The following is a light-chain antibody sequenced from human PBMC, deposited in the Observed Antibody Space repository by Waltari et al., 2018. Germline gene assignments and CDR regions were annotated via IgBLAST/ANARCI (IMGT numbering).Light chain of an antibody. CDR2: TSS. CDR3: QQSSRTPFT. CDR1: QTISRY. V-gene: IGKV1-39*01. Sequence: DIQMTQSPSSLSASVGDRVTITCRARQTISRYLNWYQQKPGKAPKLLIYTSSRLQSGVPSRFSGIGSGTDFTLTISSLQPEDFATYFCQQSSRTPFTFGPGTKVEI. J-gene: IGKJ3*01.